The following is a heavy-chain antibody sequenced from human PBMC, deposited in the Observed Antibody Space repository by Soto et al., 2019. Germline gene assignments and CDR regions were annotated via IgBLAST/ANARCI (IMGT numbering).Heavy chain of an antibody. V-gene: IGHV4-59*08. Sequence: SETLSLTCTVSGGSISSYYWSWIRQPPGKGLEWIGYIYYSGSTNYNPSLKSRVTILVDTSKNLFSLKLSSVTAADTAVYYCARSGSYDAFDIWGQGTMVTVSS. J-gene: IGHJ3*02. CDR2: IYYSGST. CDR1: GGSISSYY. D-gene: IGHD3-10*01. CDR3: ARSGSYDAFDI.